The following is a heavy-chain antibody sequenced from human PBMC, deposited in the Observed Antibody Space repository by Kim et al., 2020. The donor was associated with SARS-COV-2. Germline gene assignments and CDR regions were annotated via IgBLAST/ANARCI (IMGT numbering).Heavy chain of an antibody. J-gene: IGHJ4*02. Sequence: QKFQGRVTITADESTSTAYMGLSSLRSEDTAVYYCASQYYDILTGYYIDYWGQGTLVTVSS. V-gene: IGHV1-69*01. D-gene: IGHD3-9*01. CDR3: ASQYYDILTGYYIDY.